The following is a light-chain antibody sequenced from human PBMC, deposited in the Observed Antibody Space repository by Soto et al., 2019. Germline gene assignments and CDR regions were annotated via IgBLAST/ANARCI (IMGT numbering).Light chain of an antibody. CDR3: GTWDSSLSAGV. V-gene: IGLV1-51*01. J-gene: IGLJ3*02. CDR2: ANN. CDR1: TSNIVNNF. Sequence: QSVLTQPPSVSAAPGEKVTISCSGRTSNIVNNFVSWYRQLPGAAPQLLIHANNKRPSGVSDRFSGSKSGSSATLGITGLQTGDEAHYYCGTWDSSLSAGVFGGGTKVTVL.